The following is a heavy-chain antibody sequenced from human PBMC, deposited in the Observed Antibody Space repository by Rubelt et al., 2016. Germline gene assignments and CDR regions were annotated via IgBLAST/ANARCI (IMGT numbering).Heavy chain of an antibody. J-gene: IGHJ5*02. Sequence: EWIGSIYYSGSTYYNPSLKSRVTISVDTSKNQFSLKLSSVTAADTAVYYCARGGHVLRFLEWPTTWGQGTLVTVSS. V-gene: IGHV4-39*07. CDR3: ARGGHVLRFLEWPTT. D-gene: IGHD3-3*01. CDR2: IYYSGST.